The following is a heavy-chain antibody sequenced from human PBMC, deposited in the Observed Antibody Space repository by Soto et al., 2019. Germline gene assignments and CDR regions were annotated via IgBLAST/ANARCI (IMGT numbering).Heavy chain of an antibody. CDR3: AREMETYDSSGYYRTSVYYFDY. CDR1: GYTFTSHG. Sequence: ASVKVSCKASGYTFTSHGISWVRQAPGQGLEWMGWISAYNGNTNYAQKLQGRVTMTTDTSTSTAYMELRSLRSDDTAVYYCAREMETYDSSGYYRTSVYYFDYWGQGTLVTVSS. J-gene: IGHJ4*02. CDR2: ISAYNGNT. D-gene: IGHD3-22*01. V-gene: IGHV1-18*01.